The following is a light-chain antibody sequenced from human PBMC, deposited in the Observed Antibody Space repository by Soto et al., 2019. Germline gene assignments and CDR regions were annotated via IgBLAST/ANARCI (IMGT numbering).Light chain of an antibody. Sequence: QSALTQPASVSGSPGQSITISCTGTNSDIGGYNYVSWYQQHPGKAPKVMIYEVSNRPSGVSNRFSGSKLGNTASLTIYGLQAEDEADYYCSSFTSISTYVFGTGTKLTVL. CDR2: EVS. V-gene: IGLV2-14*01. CDR1: NSDIGGYNY. CDR3: SSFTSISTYV. J-gene: IGLJ1*01.